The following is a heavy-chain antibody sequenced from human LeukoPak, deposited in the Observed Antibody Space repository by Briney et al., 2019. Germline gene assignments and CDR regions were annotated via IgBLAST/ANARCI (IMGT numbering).Heavy chain of an antibody. D-gene: IGHD3-10*01. CDR1: GYTFTSCA. Sequence: GASVKVSCKASGYTFTSCAISWVRQAPGQGLEWMGWISAYNGNTNYAQKLQGRVTMTTDTSTSTAYMELRSLRSEDTAVYYCATDMVRGAPSDYWGQGTLVTVSS. CDR3: ATDMVRGAPSDY. J-gene: IGHJ4*02. V-gene: IGHV1-18*01. CDR2: ISAYNGNT.